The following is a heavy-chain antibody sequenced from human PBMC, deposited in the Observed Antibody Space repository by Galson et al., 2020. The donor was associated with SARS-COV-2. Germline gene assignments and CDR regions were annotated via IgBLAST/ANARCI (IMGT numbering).Heavy chain of an antibody. Sequence: ASETLSLTCTVSGGSISTYTCFWGCIRQPPGPELEWIGRIYYGANPYYNPSLKSRLTISTDTSKNPFSLNPSSVTAADPSVYYCSRDQGYARSWAIVDTFDHWGKGTLVTVSS. V-gene: IGHV4-39*07. J-gene: IGHJ4*02. D-gene: IGHD6-13*01. CDR2: IYYGANP. CDR3: SRDQGYARSWAIVDTFDH. CDR1: GGSISTYTCF.